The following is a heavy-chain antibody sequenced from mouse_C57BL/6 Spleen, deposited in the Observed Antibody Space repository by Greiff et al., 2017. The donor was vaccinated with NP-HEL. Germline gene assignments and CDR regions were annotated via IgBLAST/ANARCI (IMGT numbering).Heavy chain of an antibody. CDR1: GYAFSSSW. CDR3: AFYYGSSLGYFDV. Sequence: VQVVESGPELVKPGASVKISCKASGYAFSSSWMNWVKQRPGKGLEWIGRIYPGDGDTNYNGKFKGKATLTADKSSSTAYMQLSSLTSEDSAVYFCAFYYGSSLGYFDVWGTGTTVTVSS. V-gene: IGHV1-82*01. CDR2: IYPGDGDT. J-gene: IGHJ1*03. D-gene: IGHD1-1*01.